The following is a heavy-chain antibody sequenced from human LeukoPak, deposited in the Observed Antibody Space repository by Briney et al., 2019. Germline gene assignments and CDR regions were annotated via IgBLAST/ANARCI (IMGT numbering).Heavy chain of an antibody. J-gene: IGHJ4*02. CDR3: ARDNPRSWAYDQ. D-gene: IGHD1-14*01. Sequence: GGSLSLPCVPSGFTFIRYGMNWVRRPPGRGLEGVSSIIDSTGYTYYADSVKGRLTISRDNAKNSLYLQMNSLRAEDTAVYYCARDNPRSWAYDQWGQGTLVTVSS. CDR1: GFTFIRYG. V-gene: IGHV3-21*01. CDR2: IIDSTGYT.